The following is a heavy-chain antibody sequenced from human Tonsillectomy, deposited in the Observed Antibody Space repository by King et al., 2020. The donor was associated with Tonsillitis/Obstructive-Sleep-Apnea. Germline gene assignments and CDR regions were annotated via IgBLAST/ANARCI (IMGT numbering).Heavy chain of an antibody. V-gene: IGHV1-69*01. Sequence: HVQLVESGAEVKKPGSSVKVFCQASGGPFNNYAINWVRQAPGQGLEWMGVIIPSFGTAKYAQKFLGRVTITADESTSTAYMELSSLRSEDTAVYYCARVGAPLIYYFMDVWGKGTTVTVSS. CDR3: ARVGAPLIYYFMDV. J-gene: IGHJ6*03. CDR2: IIPSFGTA. CDR1: GGPFNNYA. D-gene: IGHD1-26*01.